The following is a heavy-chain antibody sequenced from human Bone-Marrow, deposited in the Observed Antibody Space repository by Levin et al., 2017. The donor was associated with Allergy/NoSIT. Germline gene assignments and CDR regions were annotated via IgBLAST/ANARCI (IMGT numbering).Heavy chain of an antibody. CDR1: GFTVSSNY. Sequence: ASETLSLTCAASGFTVSSNYMSWVRQAPGKGLEWVSVIYSGGSTYYADSVKGRFTISRDNSKNTLYLQMNSLRAEDTAVYYCASRGPYCGGAPDAFDIWGQGTMVTVSS. J-gene: IGHJ3*02. CDR2: IYSGGST. CDR3: ASRGPYCGGAPDAFDI. V-gene: IGHV3-53*01. D-gene: IGHD2-21*01.